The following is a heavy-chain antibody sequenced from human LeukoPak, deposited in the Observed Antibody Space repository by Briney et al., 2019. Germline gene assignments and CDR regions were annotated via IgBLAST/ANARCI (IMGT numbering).Heavy chain of an antibody. J-gene: IGHJ4*02. V-gene: IGHV1-69*05. CDR2: IIPSFGTA. CDR1: GGTFSSYA. Sequence: SVKVSCKASGGTFSSYAISWVRQAPGQGLEWVGGIIPSFGTANYEQKVQGRGTITTDESTSTAYMELSSLRSEDTAVYYCARPRKGYDFFLWGQGTLVTVSS. D-gene: IGHD3-3*01. CDR3: ARPRKGYDFFL.